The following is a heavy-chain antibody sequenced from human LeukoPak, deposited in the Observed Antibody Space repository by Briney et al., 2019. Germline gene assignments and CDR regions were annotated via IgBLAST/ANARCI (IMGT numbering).Heavy chain of an antibody. D-gene: IGHD5-18*01. Sequence: SETLSLTCTVSGGSISSSSYYWGWIRQPPGKGLEWIGSIYYSGSTYYNPSLKSRVTISVDTSKNQFSLKLSSVTAADTAVYYCARVVDTAMVNDYGMDVWGQGTTVTVSS. CDR2: IYYSGST. J-gene: IGHJ6*02. V-gene: IGHV4-39*01. CDR1: GGSISSSSYY. CDR3: ARVVDTAMVNDYGMDV.